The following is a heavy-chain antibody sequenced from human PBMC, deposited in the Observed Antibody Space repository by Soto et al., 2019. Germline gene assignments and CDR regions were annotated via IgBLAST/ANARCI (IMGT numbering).Heavy chain of an antibody. CDR3: ARVGIYRDYVRH. Sequence: EVQLVESGGGLVQPGGSLRLSCAASGFTFNNYAMNWVRQAPGKGLEWVSYITSSSTIYYADSVKGRFTIPRDNAKNSLYLQMNSLRAEDTAVYYCARVGIYRDYVRHWGQGTLVTVSS. J-gene: IGHJ4*02. D-gene: IGHD4-17*01. CDR1: GFTFNNYA. CDR2: ITSSSTI. V-gene: IGHV3-48*04.